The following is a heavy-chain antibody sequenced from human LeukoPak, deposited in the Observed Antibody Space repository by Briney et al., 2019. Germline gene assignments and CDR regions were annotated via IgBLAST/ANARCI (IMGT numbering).Heavy chain of an antibody. Sequence: KSGGSLRLSCATSGFTFSSYSMNWVRQAPGKGLEWVSYISSSSSAIYYVDSVKGRFTISRDNAKNSLYLQMNGLRAEDTAVYYCARDTLALKETTLDYWGQGTLVTVSS. CDR3: ARDTLALKETTLDY. D-gene: IGHD3-3*02. V-gene: IGHV3-48*01. J-gene: IGHJ4*02. CDR2: ISSSSSAI. CDR1: GFTFSSYS.